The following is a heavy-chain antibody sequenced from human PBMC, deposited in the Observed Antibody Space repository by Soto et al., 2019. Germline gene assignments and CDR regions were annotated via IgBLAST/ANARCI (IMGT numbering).Heavy chain of an antibody. D-gene: IGHD1-20*01. J-gene: IGHJ4*02. CDR1: GFTFSVSA. CDR2: TGLSGRTT. Sequence: GGSLRLSCVASGFTFSVSAMTWVRQAPGKGLEWVSTTGLSGRTTYYGDSVKGRFTVSRDNSKNTLDLQMSSLRAEDTAVYYCATVHNTSRSFNFWGRGTLVTVSS. V-gene: IGHV3-23*01. CDR3: ATVHNTSRSFNF.